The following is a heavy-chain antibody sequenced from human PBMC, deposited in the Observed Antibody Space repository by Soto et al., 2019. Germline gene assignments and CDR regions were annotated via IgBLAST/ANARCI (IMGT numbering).Heavy chain of an antibody. CDR2: IYYTGNN. D-gene: IGHD3-22*01. CDR3: AREPKQNDDRSSWNGGFDP. Sequence: SETLSLTCTVSGDSISSPHYYWTWIRQPPXKGLEWVGYIYYTGNNFYNPALKSRVAMSVDPSTNQFSLKLASVTDADTAVYFCAREPKQNDDRSSWNGGFDPWGQGTLVTVSS. CDR1: GDSISSPHYY. J-gene: IGHJ5*02. V-gene: IGHV4-30-4*01.